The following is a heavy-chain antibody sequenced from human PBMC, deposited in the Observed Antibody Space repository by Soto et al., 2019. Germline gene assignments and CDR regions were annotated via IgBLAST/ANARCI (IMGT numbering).Heavy chain of an antibody. CDR1: GGSISSYY. Sequence: SETLSLTCTVSGGSISSYYWSWIRQPPGKGLEWIGYIYYSGSTNYNPSLKSRVTISVDTSKNQFSLKLSSVTAADTAVYYCARDDGRWLLDSWGQGTLVTVSS. CDR3: ARDDGRWLLDS. D-gene: IGHD5-18*01. V-gene: IGHV4-59*01. CDR2: IYYSGST. J-gene: IGHJ4*02.